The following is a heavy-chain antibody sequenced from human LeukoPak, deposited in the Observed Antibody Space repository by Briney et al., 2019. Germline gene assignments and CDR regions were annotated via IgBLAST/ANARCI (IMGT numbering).Heavy chain of an antibody. CDR1: GVSFDDCA. J-gene: IGHJ6*03. V-gene: IGHV3-9*01. CDR3: AKDRNNYYYYYYLDV. Sequence: SLSLSCAVSGVSFDDCAMHWVRQAPRQGMGWVSVISCESGSIGYADSVKGRLTSSRDNAKSSLYLQMNSLRDEDTALYYCAKDRNNYYYYYYLDVWGKGTTVTVSS. D-gene: IGHD1-14*01. CDR2: ISCESGSI.